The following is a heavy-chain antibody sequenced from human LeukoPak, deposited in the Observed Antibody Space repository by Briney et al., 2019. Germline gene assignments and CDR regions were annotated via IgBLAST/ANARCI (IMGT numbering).Heavy chain of an antibody. D-gene: IGHD2-2*02. CDR1: GFTFSSYS. J-gene: IGHJ4*02. V-gene: IGHV3-21*01. CDR2: ISSSSSYI. Sequence: GGSLRLSCAASGFTFSSYSMNWVRQAPGKGLEWVSSISSSSSYIYYADSVKGRFTISRDNAKHSLYLQMNSPRAEDTAVYYCARYCSSTSCYNGAFDYWGQGILVTVSS. CDR3: ARYCSSTSCYNGAFDY.